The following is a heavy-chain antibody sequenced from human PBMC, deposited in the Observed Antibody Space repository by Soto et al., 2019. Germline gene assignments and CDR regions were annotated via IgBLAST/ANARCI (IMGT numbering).Heavy chain of an antibody. D-gene: IGHD2-2*01. V-gene: IGHV3-64*01. CDR2: ISSNGGST. CDR1: GFTFSSYA. CDR3: ARWVVVPAAPPTGGREPYYYYYYMDV. J-gene: IGHJ6*03. Sequence: GESLKISCAASGFTFSSYAMHWVRQAPGKGLEYVSAISSNGGSTYYANSVKGDLTIYRDNSKNTLDLQMGSLRAEDMAVYYWARWVVVPAAPPTGGREPYYYYYYMDVWGKGTTVTVSS.